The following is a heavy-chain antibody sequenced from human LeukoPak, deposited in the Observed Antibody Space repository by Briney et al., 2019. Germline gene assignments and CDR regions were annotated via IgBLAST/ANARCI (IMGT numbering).Heavy chain of an antibody. CDR3: ARHESMVRGVIVKY. Sequence: GESLKISCEGSGYSFASYWIGWVRQMPGKSLEWMGIIFPNDSDVRYSPSFEGQVSISADRSTSTAYLQWDSLKPSDTAMYYCARHESMVRGVIVKYWGQGTLVTVSP. CDR2: IFPNDSDV. D-gene: IGHD3-10*01. CDR1: GYSFASYW. J-gene: IGHJ4*02. V-gene: IGHV5-51*01.